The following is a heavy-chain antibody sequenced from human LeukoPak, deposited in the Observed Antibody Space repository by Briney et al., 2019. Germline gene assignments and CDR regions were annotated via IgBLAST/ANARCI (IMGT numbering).Heavy chain of an antibody. CDR2: ISAQHGQT. Sequence: ASVKVSCKTSGYSETFYGITWVRQVAGQGLEWMGWISAQHGQTEYAPNSQDRVTMTTDTSTSTAYMELRSLRSDDTAVYYCARGGSIVVVPAAIANLDYWGQGTLVTVSS. CDR1: GYSETFYG. V-gene: IGHV1-18*01. D-gene: IGHD2-2*01. J-gene: IGHJ4*02. CDR3: ARGGSIVVVPAAIANLDY.